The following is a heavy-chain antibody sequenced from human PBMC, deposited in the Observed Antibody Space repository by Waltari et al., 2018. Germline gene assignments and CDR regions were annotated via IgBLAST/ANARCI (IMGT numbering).Heavy chain of an antibody. CDR3: ARDHHLWEWLRSAYGMDV. Sequence: QVQLVESGGGVVQPGRSLRLSCAASGFTFSSYGMHWVRQAPGKGLEWVAVIWYDGSNKYYADSVKGRFTISRDNSKNTLYLQMNSLRAEDTAVYYCARDHHLWEWLRSAYGMDVWGQGTTVTVSS. V-gene: IGHV3-33*01. CDR2: IWYDGSNK. CDR1: GFTFSSYG. J-gene: IGHJ6*02. D-gene: IGHD5-12*01.